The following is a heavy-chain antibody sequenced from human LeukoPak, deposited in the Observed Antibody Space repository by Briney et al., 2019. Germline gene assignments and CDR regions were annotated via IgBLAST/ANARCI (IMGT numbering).Heavy chain of an antibody. J-gene: IGHJ5*02. V-gene: IGHV4-4*07. Sequence: ETLSLTCTVSGGSFSSYYWSWIRQPAGKGLEWIGRIYTSGSTNYNPSLKSRVTISLDTSKNQFSLKLSSVTAADTAVYYCARGEGYYGSGSYYSHGPLDPWGQGTLVTVSS. CDR1: GGSFSSYY. CDR3: ARGEGYYGSGSYYSHGPLDP. CDR2: IYTSGST. D-gene: IGHD3-10*01.